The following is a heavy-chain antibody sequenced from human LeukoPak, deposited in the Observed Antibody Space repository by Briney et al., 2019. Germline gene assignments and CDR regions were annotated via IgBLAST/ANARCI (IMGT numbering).Heavy chain of an antibody. D-gene: IGHD3-3*01. CDR1: GFTFSSYG. J-gene: IGHJ5*02. Sequence: GGSLRLSCAASGFTFSSYGMHWVRQAPGKGLEWVAFIRYDGSNKYYADSVKGRFTISRDNSKNTLYLQMNSLRAEDTAVYYCAKDLRFLEPQGDWFDPWGQGTLVTVSS. CDR2: IRYDGSNK. CDR3: AKDLRFLEPQGDWFDP. V-gene: IGHV3-30*02.